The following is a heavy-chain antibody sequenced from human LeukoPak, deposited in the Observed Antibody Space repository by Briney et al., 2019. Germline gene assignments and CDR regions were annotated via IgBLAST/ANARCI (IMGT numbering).Heavy chain of an antibody. CDR2: ISSSGSTI. CDR3: AREVPGYSSGLHRRGGYEGY. CDR1: GFTFSDYY. D-gene: IGHD6-19*01. V-gene: IGHV3-11*01. Sequence: GGSLRLSCAASGFTFSDYYMSWIRQAPGKGLEWVSCISSSGSTIYYADSVKGRFTISRDNSKNTLYLQMNSLRAEDTAVYYCAREVPGYSSGLHRRGGYEGYWGQGTLVTVSS. J-gene: IGHJ4*02.